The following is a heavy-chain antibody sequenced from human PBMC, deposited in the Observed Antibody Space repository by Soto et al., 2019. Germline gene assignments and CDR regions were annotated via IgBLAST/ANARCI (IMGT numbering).Heavy chain of an antibody. V-gene: IGHV4-34*01. CDR3: ARRGYYYGSGSYYSYFDY. D-gene: IGHD3-10*01. J-gene: IGHJ4*02. CDR2: INHSGST. CDR1: GGSFRGYY. Sequence: PSETLSLTCAVYGGSFRGYYGSWIRQPPGKGLEWIGEINHSGSTNYNPSLKSRVTISVDTSKNQFSLKLSSVTAADTAVYYCARRGYYYGSGSYYSYFDYWGQGTLVTVS.